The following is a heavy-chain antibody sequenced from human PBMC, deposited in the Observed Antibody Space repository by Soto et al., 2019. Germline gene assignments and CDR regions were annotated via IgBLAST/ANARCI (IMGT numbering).Heavy chain of an antibody. V-gene: IGHV1-2*02. CDR3: TTLRLDS. J-gene: IGHJ6*01. D-gene: IGHD2-21*01. Sequence: ASVKVSCKASGYTFTAFYLNWLRPDPGQGIEWMGWVNPNTGVTKYAQKFQGRLTMTRDTSINTAYMELSGLTSDDKDVYYRTTLRLDSRG. CDR2: VNPNTGVT. CDR1: GYTFTAFY.